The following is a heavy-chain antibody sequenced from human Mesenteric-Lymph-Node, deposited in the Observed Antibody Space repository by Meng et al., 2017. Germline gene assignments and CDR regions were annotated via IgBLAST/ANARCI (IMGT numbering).Heavy chain of an antibody. CDR3: ARDGWDIAVAGGIDY. Sequence: VESGDEGKKLVAPVKVSCKDVGYTFTSYARHWVRQDPGQRLEWMGWINAGNGNTKYSQKFQGRVTITRDTSANTAYMDLSSLRSEDTAVYYCARDGWDIAVAGGIDYWGQGTLVTVSS. V-gene: IGHV1-3*01. CDR2: INAGNGNT. J-gene: IGHJ4*02. D-gene: IGHD6-19*01. CDR1: GYTFTSYA.